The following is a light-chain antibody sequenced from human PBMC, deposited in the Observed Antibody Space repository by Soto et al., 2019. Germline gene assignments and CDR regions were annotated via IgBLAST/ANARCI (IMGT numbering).Light chain of an antibody. CDR2: EVN. Sequence: QSALTQPASVSGSPGQSIAISCAGTSSDVGSHNHVSWYQQYPGKAPKLIIYEVNNRPSGVSARFSGSKFGSTASLPISGLQAEDEGEYYCNLLSAAGSSYVFRTATKVTXL. CDR3: NLLSAAGSSYV. J-gene: IGLJ1*01. CDR1: SSDVGSHNH. V-gene: IGLV2-14*01.